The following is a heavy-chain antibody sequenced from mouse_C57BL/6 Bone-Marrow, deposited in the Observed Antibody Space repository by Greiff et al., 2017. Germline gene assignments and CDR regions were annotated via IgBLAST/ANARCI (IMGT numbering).Heavy chain of an antibody. D-gene: IGHD1-1*01. CDR2: INPSNGGT. Sequence: QVQLKQPGTELVKPGASVKLSCKASGYTFTSYWMHWVKQRPGQGLEWIGNINPSNGGTNYNEKFKSKATLTVDKSSSTAYMQLSSLTSEDSAVYYCARSNYYGSSFVYYFDYWGQGTTLTVSS. J-gene: IGHJ2*01. CDR3: ARSNYYGSSFVYYFDY. CDR1: GYTFTSYW. V-gene: IGHV1-53*01.